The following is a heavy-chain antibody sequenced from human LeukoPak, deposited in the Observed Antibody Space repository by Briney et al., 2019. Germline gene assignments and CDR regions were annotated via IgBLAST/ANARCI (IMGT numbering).Heavy chain of an antibody. J-gene: IGHJ3*02. CDR2: IYHSGST. Sequence: SETLSLTRAVSGYSISSGYYWGWIRQPPGKGLEWIGSIYHSGSTYYNPSLKSRVTISVHTSKNQFSLKLTSVTAADTAVYFCARRVVTIGDDAFDIWGQGTMVTVSS. V-gene: IGHV4-38-2*01. CDR3: ARRVVTIGDDAFDI. D-gene: IGHD3-22*01. CDR1: GYSISSGYY.